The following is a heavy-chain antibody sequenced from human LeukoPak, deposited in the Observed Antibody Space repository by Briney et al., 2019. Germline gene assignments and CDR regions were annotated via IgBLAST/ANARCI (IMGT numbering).Heavy chain of an antibody. CDR1: GGSISSGGYY. J-gene: IGHJ6*03. CDR3: ASIRRSNNDYYYYMDV. V-gene: IGHV4-39*07. D-gene: IGHD4-11*01. Sequence: PSETLSLTCTVSGGSISSGGYYWSWLRQPPGKGLEWIGSIYYSGSTYYNPSLKSRVTISVDTSKNQFSLKLSSVTAADTAVYYCASIRRSNNDYYYYMDVWGKGTTVTVSS. CDR2: IYYSGST.